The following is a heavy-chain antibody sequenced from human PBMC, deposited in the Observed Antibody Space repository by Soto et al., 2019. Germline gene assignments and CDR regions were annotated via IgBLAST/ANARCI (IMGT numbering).Heavy chain of an antibody. D-gene: IGHD2-15*01. V-gene: IGHV1-3*01. J-gene: IGHJ6*02. CDR2: INAGNGNT. Sequence: ASVKVSCKASGYTFTSYAMHWVRQAPGQRLEWMGWINAGNGNTKYSQKFQGRVTITRDTSASTAYMELSSLRSEDTAVYYCARQRYCSGGSCYPWDYYYYGMDVWGQGTTVTVSS. CDR1: GYTFTSYA. CDR3: ARQRYCSGGSCYPWDYYYYGMDV.